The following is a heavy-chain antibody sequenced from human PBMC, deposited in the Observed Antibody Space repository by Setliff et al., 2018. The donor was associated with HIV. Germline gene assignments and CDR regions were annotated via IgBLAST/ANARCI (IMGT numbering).Heavy chain of an antibody. J-gene: IGHJ3*02. V-gene: IGHV2-70*04. CDR3: ARGPYGPPDAFDI. D-gene: IGHD3-10*01. Sequence: SGPTLVNPTQTITLTCTFSGFSLSTSGMRVTWIRQPPGKALEWLARIDWDDDKFYSTSLKTRLTISKDTSKNQVVLTMTNMDPVDTATYYCARGPYGPPDAFDIWGQGTMVTVSS. CDR1: GFSLSTSGMR. CDR2: IDWDDDK.